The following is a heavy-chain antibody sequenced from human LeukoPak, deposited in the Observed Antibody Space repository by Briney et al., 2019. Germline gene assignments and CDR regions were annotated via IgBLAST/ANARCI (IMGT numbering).Heavy chain of an antibody. CDR2: IYTSGST. V-gene: IGHV4-61*02. CDR3: ARGVRGPVSFYYYYYYMDV. CDR1: GGSISSGNYY. J-gene: IGHJ6*03. Sequence: PSETLSLTCTVSGGSISSGNYYWSWIRKPAGKGLEWIGRIYTSGSTNYNPSLKSRVTISVDTSKNQFSLKLSSVTAADTAVYYCARGVRGPVSFYYYYYYMDVWGKGTTVTVSS.